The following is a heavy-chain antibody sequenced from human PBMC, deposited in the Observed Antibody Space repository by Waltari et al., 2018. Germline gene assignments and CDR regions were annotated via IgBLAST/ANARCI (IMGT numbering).Heavy chain of an antibody. CDR1: GYTFTGYY. J-gene: IGHJ4*02. V-gene: IGHV1-2*06. CDR3: IVVETGLKGY. Sequence: QVQLVQAGAEVKKPGASVKVSCKASGYTFTGYYMHSVRQAPGQGLEWMGRINPNSGGTNYAQKFQGRVTMTRDTSISTAYMELSRLRSDDTAVYYCIVVETGLKGYWGQGTLVTVSS. D-gene: IGHD3-22*01. CDR2: INPNSGGT.